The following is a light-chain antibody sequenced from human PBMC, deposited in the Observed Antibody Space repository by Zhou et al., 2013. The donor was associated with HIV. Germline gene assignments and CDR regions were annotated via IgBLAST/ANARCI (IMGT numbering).Light chain of an antibody. CDR2: MSV. V-gene: IGLV2-14*01. J-gene: IGLJ2*01. Sequence: QSALTQPASVSGSPGQSITISCTGTSSDVGGYDYVSWYQQYPGKSPQTTSFVMSVSGPQGFRHRFSGSRSGNTASLSISGLQTEDEADYYCCSYAGSYPVVFGGGTKLTVL. CDR3: CSYAGSYPVV. CDR1: SSDVGGYDY.